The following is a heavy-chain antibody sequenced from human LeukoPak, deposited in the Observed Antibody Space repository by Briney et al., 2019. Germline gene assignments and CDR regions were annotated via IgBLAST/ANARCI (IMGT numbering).Heavy chain of an antibody. D-gene: IGHD3-22*01. CDR1: GFTFSSFA. J-gene: IGHJ4*02. CDR2: ISGSAGST. Sequence: GGSLRLSCAASGFTFSSFAMSWVRQAPGKGLEWVSSISGSAGSTYYADSVKGRFTISRDNSKNMLYLQMNSLRAEDTAVYYCARDDYYDSSGLDYWGQGTLVTVSS. V-gene: IGHV3-23*01. CDR3: ARDDYYDSSGLDY.